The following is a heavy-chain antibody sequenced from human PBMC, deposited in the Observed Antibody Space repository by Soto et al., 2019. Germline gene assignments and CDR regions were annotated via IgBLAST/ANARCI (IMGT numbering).Heavy chain of an antibody. Sequence: ASVKVSCKASGGTFSSYAISWLRQAPGQGLEWMGGIIPIFGTANYAQKFQGRVTITADESTSTAYMELSSLRAEDTAVYYCAFTGYSSGWYPDYWGQGTLVTVSS. J-gene: IGHJ4*02. V-gene: IGHV1-69*13. CDR2: IIPIFGTA. D-gene: IGHD6-19*01. CDR3: AFTGYSSGWYPDY. CDR1: GGTFSSYA.